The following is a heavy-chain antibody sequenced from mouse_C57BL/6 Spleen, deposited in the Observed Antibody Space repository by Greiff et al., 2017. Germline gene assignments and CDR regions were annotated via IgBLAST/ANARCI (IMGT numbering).Heavy chain of an antibody. CDR3: ARAPLYCDYGGY. V-gene: IGHV1-53*01. D-gene: IGHD2-4*01. J-gene: IGHJ3*01. CDR1: GYTFTSYW. CDR2: INTRYGGT. Sequence: QVQLLQPGTDLVKPGASVKLSCKASGYTFTSYWMPWVKPRPGQGLEWFGNINTRYGGTTYNEKVKNRATLTVYKTSSTANMQLRNLTSEDSAVYYCARAPLYCDYGGYWGQGTLVTVSA.